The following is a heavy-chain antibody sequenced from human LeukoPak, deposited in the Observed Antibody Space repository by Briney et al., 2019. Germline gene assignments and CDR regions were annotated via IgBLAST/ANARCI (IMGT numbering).Heavy chain of an antibody. V-gene: IGHV3-53*01. CDR1: GFTVSSNY. D-gene: IGHD3-3*01. J-gene: IGHJ6*04. Sequence: QPGGSLRLSCAASGFTVSSNYMSWVRQAPGKGLEWVSVIYSGGSTYYADSVKGRFTISRDNSKNTLYLQMNSLRAEDTAVYYCARVVPFDWSGFCPDVWGKGTTVTVSS. CDR2: IYSGGST. CDR3: ARVVPFDWSGFCPDV.